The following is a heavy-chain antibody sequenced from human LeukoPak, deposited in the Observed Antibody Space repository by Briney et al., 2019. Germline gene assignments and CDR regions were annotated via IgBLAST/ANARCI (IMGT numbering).Heavy chain of an antibody. CDR1: GFTFSSYG. J-gene: IGHJ4*02. CDR3: ARDLYRIVVVPHYFDY. V-gene: IGHV3-23*01. Sequence: PGGSLRLSCAASGFTFSSYGMSWVRQAPGKGLEWVSTISGSGGYTYYADSVKGRFTISRDNAKNSLYLQMNSLRAEDTAVYYCARDLYRIVVVPHYFDYWGQGTLVTVSS. D-gene: IGHD3-22*01. CDR2: ISGSGGYT.